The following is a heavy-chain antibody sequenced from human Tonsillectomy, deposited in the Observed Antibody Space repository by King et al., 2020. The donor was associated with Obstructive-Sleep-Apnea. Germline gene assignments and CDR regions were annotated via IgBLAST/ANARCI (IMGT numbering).Heavy chain of an antibody. CDR1: GGSIKNYY. Sequence: QLQESGPGLVKPSETLSLTCTVSGGSIKNYYWTWIRQPPGKGLEWIGYVYYMGSTNYNPSLKSRVTMSVDTSKKQFSLKLSSVTAADTAVYYCARDLTYYYGSGFDPWGQGTLVTVSS. CDR2: VYYMGST. D-gene: IGHD3-10*01. CDR3: ARDLTYYYGSGFDP. V-gene: IGHV4-59*01. J-gene: IGHJ5*02.